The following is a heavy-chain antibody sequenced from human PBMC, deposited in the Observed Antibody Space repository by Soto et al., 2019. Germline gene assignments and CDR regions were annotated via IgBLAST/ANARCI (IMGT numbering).Heavy chain of an antibody. CDR3: ARVQVTTSQYYYHYYGMDV. CDR2: IIPIFGTA. D-gene: IGHD4-4*01. V-gene: IGHV1-69*13. Sequence: SVKVSCKASGGTFSSSSISWVRQAPGQGLEWMGGIIPIFGTANYTQKFQGRVTITADESTSTAYMELSSLRSEDTAVYYCARVQVTTSQYYYHYYGMDVWGQGTTVTVSS. J-gene: IGHJ6*02. CDR1: GGTFSSSS.